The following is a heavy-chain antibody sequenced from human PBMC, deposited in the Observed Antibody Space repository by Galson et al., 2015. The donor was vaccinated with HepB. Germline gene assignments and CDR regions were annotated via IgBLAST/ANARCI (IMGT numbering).Heavy chain of an antibody. CDR2: MNPNSGNT. CDR1: GYTFTSYD. V-gene: IGHV1-8*01. D-gene: IGHD3-22*01. J-gene: IGHJ4*02. Sequence: SVKVSCKASGYTFTSYDINWVRQATGQGLEWMGWMNPNSGNTGYAQKFQGRVTMTRNTSISTAYMELISLRSEDTAVYYCARSVKRGLTPPGGYWGQGTLVTVSS. CDR3: ARSVKRGLTPPGGY.